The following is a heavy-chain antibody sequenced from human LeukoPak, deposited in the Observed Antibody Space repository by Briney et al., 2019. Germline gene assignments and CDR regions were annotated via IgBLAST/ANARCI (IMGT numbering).Heavy chain of an antibody. V-gene: IGHV1-69*04. J-gene: IGHJ5*02. CDR3: ARFNYFWFDP. CDR1: GGTFSSYA. Sequence: SVKVSCKASGGTFSSYAISWVRQAPGQGPEWMGRIIPIFGIANYAQKFQGRVTITADKSTSTAYMELSSLRSEDTAVYYCARFNYFWFDPWGQGTLVTVSS. CDR2: IIPIFGIA. D-gene: IGHD4-11*01.